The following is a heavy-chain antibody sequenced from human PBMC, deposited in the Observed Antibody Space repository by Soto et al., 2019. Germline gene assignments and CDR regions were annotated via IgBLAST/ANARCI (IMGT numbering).Heavy chain of an antibody. CDR3: ARHYSPMFYYYYGMDV. CDR1: GYSFTSYW. J-gene: IGHJ6*02. Sequence: GESLKISCKGSGYSFTSYWISWVRQMPGKGLEWMGRIDPSDSYTNYSPSFQGHVTISADKSISTAYLQWSSLKASDTAMYYCARHYSPMFYYYYGMDVWGQGATVTVSS. CDR2: IDPSDSYT. V-gene: IGHV5-10-1*01. D-gene: IGHD4-4*01.